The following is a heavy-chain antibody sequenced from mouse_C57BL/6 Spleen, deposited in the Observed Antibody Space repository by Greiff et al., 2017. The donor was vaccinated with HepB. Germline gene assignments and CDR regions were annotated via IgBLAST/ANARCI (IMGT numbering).Heavy chain of an antibody. J-gene: IGHJ4*01. CDR3: ARYDQPNYYAMDY. CDR2: IYPGDGDT. Sequence: VMLVESGPELVKPGASVKISCKASGYAFSSSWMNWVKQRPGKGLEWIGRIYPGDGDTNYNGKFKGKATLTADKSSSTAYMQLSSLTSEDSAVYFCARYDQPNYYAMDYWGQGTSVTVSS. V-gene: IGHV1-82*01. CDR1: GYAFSSSW. D-gene: IGHD2-12*01.